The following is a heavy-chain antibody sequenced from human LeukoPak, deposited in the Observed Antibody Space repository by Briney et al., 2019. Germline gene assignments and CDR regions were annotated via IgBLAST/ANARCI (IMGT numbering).Heavy chain of an antibody. J-gene: IGHJ4*01. CDR3: ARDLEMATIFDY. Sequence: PGGSLRLSCAASGFTFSSYSMNWVRQAPGKGLEWVSSISSSSYIYYADSVKGRFTISRDNAKNSLYLQMNSLRAEDTAVYYCARDLEMATIFDYWGQEPWSPSPQ. D-gene: IGHD5-24*01. CDR1: GFTFSSYS. CDR2: ISSSSYI. V-gene: IGHV3-21*01.